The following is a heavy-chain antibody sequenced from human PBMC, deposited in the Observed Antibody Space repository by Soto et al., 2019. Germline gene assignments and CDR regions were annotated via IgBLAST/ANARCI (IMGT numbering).Heavy chain of an antibody. D-gene: IGHD3-22*01. J-gene: IGHJ4*02. CDR2: IWYDGSNK. Sequence: GGSLRLSCAASGFTFSSYGMHWVRQAPGKGLEWVAVIWYDGSNKYYADSVKGRFTISRDNAKNSLYLQMNSLRAEDTAVYYCARDWVYYDSSGYYFDDWGQGTPVTVSS. CDR3: ARDWVYYDSSGYYFDD. CDR1: GFTFSSYG. V-gene: IGHV3-33*01.